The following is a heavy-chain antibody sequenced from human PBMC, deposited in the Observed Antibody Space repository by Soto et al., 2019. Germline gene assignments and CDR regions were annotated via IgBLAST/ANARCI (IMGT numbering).Heavy chain of an antibody. CDR1: GDSITSINYY. CDR3: ARLVKDILTGYSDY. CDR2: IYYSGST. D-gene: IGHD3-9*01. J-gene: IGHJ4*02. V-gene: IGHV4-39*07. Sequence: SETLSLTCTVSGDSITSINYYWGWIRQPPGKGLEWIGSIYYSGSTNYNPSLKSRVTISVDTSKNQFSLKLSSVTAADTAVYYCARLVKDILTGYSDYWGQGTLVTVSS.